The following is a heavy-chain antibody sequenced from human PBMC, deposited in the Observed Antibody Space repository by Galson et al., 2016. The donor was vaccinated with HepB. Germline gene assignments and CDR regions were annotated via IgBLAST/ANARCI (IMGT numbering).Heavy chain of an antibody. V-gene: IGHV3-21*01. CDR1: GFTFSKYS. CDR2: ISLSSSYI. Sequence: SLRLSCAASGFTFSKYSMNWVRQAPGMRLEWVSSISLSSSYIYYADSVQGRFTISRDNAKNSLYLQMNSLRAEDTAVYYCVRDKEESSGYFGYWGQGTLVTVAS. CDR3: VRDKEESSGYFGY. D-gene: IGHD3-22*01. J-gene: IGHJ4*02.